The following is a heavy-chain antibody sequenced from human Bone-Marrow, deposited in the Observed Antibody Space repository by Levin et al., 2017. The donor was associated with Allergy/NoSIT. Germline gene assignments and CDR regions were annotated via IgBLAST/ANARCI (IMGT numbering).Heavy chain of an antibody. CDR1: GASIRSGAYY. Sequence: SPTLSLTCTVSGASIRSGAYYWSWVRQPPGQGLEWIGYIYYNGSTYFNPSLKSRVSISVDTSKNQFSLKLSSVTAADTAHYYCARVLAGFDGSAMAYDYWGRGSLVTVSS. CDR3: ARVLAGFDGSAMAYDY. V-gene: IGHV4-31*03. D-gene: IGHD3-10*01. J-gene: IGHJ4*02. CDR2: IYYNGST.